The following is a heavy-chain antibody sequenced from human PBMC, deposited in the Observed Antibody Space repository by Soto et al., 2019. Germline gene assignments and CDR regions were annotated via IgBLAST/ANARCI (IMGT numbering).Heavy chain of an antibody. V-gene: IGHV4-39*01. J-gene: IGHJ6*02. CDR3: ATNYAYYYYYGMDV. CDR1: GGSISSSSYY. Sequence: SETLSLTCTVSGGSISSSSYYWGWIRQPPGKGLEWIGSIYYSGSTYYNPSLKSRVTISVDTSRNQFSLKLSSVTAADTAVYYCATNYAYYYYYGMDVWGQGTTVTVSS. D-gene: IGHD4-4*01. CDR2: IYYSGST.